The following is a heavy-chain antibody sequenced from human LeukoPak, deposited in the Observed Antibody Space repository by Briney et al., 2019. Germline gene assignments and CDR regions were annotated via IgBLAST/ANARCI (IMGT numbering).Heavy chain of an antibody. CDR2: INHSGST. CDR1: GGSFSGYY. CDR3: ARRRGYSYGNPFDP. J-gene: IGHJ5*02. D-gene: IGHD5-18*01. V-gene: IGHV4-34*01. Sequence: SETLSLTCAVYGGSFSGYYWSWIRQPPGKGLEWIGEINHSGSTNYNPSLKSRVTISVDTSKNQFSLKLSSVTAADTAVYYCARRRGYSYGNPFDPWGQGTLVTVSS.